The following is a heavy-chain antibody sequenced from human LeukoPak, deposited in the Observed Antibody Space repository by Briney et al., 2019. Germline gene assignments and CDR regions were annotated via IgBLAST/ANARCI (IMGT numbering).Heavy chain of an antibody. D-gene: IGHD1-1*01. J-gene: IGHJ5*02. Sequence: SETLSLTCAVYGGSFSGYYWTLIRQTPGKGLEWIGEISHTGLTGSNPSLKSRVTIFVASSKKQFSLRMTSVTAADTGVYYCARVPDITARPCDTWGPGTLGTVSS. V-gene: IGHV4-34*01. CDR1: GGSFSGYY. CDR3: ARVPDITARPCDT. CDR2: ISHTGLT.